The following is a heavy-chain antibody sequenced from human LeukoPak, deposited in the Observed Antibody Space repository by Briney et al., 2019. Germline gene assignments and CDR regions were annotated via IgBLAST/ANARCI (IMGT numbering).Heavy chain of an antibody. CDR2: ISGSVGST. CDR3: AKDPGGLIRYGVFDY. Sequence: PGGSLRLSCAASGFTFTSFAMSWVRRAPGKGLYWFSAISGSVGSTYYADSVKGRFTISRDNSKNTLYLQMNSLRAEDTAVCYCAKDPGGLIRYGVFDYWGQGTLVSVSS. D-gene: IGHD4-17*01. CDR1: GFTFTSFA. V-gene: IGHV3-23*01. J-gene: IGHJ4*02.